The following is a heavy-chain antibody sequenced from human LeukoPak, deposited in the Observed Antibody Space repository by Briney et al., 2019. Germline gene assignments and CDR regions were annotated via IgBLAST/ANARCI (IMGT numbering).Heavy chain of an antibody. CDR2: INHSGST. D-gene: IGHD2-2*02. J-gene: IGHJ6*02. CDR3: ASRSIAYCSSTSCYKAHYYYGMDV. Sequence: SETLSLTCAVYGGSFSGYYWSWIRQPPGKGLEWIGEINHSGSTNYNPSLKSRVTISVDTSKNQFSLKLSSVTAADTAVYYCASRSIAYCSSTSCYKAHYYYGMDVWAQGTTVTVSS. CDR1: GGSFSGYY. V-gene: IGHV4-34*01.